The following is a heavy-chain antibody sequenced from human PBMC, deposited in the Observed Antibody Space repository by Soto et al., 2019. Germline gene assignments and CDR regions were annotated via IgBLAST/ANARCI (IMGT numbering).Heavy chain of an antibody. Sequence: GASVKVSCKASGYTFTSYYMHWVRQAPGQGLEWMGIINPSGGSTSYAQKFQGRVTMTRDTSTSTVYMELSSLRSGDTAVYYCASRVSKYYDSSGYYRLRYYYYGMDVWGQGTTVTVSS. J-gene: IGHJ6*02. CDR1: GYTFTSYY. CDR2: INPSGGST. CDR3: ASRVSKYYDSSGYYRLRYYYYGMDV. D-gene: IGHD3-22*01. V-gene: IGHV1-46*03.